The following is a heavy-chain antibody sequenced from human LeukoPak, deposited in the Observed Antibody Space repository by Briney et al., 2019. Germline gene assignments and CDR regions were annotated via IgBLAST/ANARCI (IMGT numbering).Heavy chain of an antibody. J-gene: IGHJ4*02. Sequence: KAGGSLRLSCAASGFTFSNAWMSWVRQAPGKGLEWVGRIKSKTDGGITDYAAPVKGRFTISRDDSKNTLYLQMNSLKTEDTAVYYCTTADCSGGSCLFDYWGQGTLVTVSS. CDR1: GFTFSNAW. V-gene: IGHV3-15*01. CDR2: IKSKTDGGIT. CDR3: TTADCSGGSCLFDY. D-gene: IGHD2-15*01.